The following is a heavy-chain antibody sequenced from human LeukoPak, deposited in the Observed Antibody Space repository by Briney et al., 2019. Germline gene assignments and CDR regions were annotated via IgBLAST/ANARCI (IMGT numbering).Heavy chain of an antibody. Sequence: PSETLSLTCTVSGDSISRGYYWVWIRQPPGKGLEWIGYIHSSGNTYYNPSLQNRLIISRDTTEDPLSLTLTSVTAADTAVYFCASGYGSGWLDSWGQGALVTVSS. V-gene: IGHV4-31*03. J-gene: IGHJ5*01. D-gene: IGHD5-18*01. CDR1: GDSISRGYY. CDR3: ASGYGSGWLDS. CDR2: IHSSGNT.